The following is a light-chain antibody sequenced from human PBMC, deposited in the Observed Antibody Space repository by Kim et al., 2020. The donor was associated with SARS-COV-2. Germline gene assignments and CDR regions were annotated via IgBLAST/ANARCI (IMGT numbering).Light chain of an antibody. CDR3: QQYGYSLLT. CDR1: QSVSTGF. J-gene: IGKJ3*01. V-gene: IGKV3-20*01. CDR2: ETS. Sequence: EIVLTQSPGTLSLSPGERATLSCRATQSVSTGFLAWYQQKPSQAPRLLISETSKRTTGIPDRFSGSGSGTDFTLTISRLEPEDFAVYYCQQYGYSLLTFGPGTKVDIK.